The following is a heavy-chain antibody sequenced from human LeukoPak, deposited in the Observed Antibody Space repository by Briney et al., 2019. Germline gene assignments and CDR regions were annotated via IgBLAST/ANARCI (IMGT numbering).Heavy chain of an antibody. CDR3: ASPWGAYDFWSGANDAFDI. J-gene: IGHJ3*02. CDR1: GFTVSSNY. CDR2: IYSGGST. D-gene: IGHD3-3*01. V-gene: IGHV3-53*01. Sequence: GGSLRLSCAASGFTVSSNYMSWVRQAPGKGLEWVSVIYSGGSTYYADSVKGRFTISRDNSKSTLYIQMNSLRAEDTAVYYCASPWGAYDFWSGANDAFDIWGQGTKVTVSS.